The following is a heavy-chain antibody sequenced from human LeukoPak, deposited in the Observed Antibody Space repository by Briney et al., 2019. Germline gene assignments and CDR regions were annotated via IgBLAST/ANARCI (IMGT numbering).Heavy chain of an antibody. CDR1: GFTFSSYG. CDR3: AKGAYGDPYFDY. Sequence: PGGSLRLSCAAPGFTFSSYGMHWVRQAPGKGLEWVAVISYDGSNKYYADSVKGRFTISRDNSKNTLYLQMNSLRAEDTAVYYCAKGAYGDPYFDYWGQGTLVTVSS. V-gene: IGHV3-30*18. CDR2: ISYDGSNK. J-gene: IGHJ4*02. D-gene: IGHD4-17*01.